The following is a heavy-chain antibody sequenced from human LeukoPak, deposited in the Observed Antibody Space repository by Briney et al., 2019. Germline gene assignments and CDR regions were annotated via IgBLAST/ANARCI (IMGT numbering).Heavy chain of an antibody. CDR3: ARDNFWSGYYRRYYGMDV. Sequence: ASVKVSCKASGYTFTGYYMHWVRQAPGQGLEWMGWISAYSGNTNYAQKLQGRVTMTTDTSTSTAYMELRSLRSDDTAVYYCARDNFWSGYYRRYYGMDVWGQGTTVTVSS. CDR2: ISAYSGNT. V-gene: IGHV1-18*04. D-gene: IGHD3-3*01. CDR1: GYTFTGYY. J-gene: IGHJ6*02.